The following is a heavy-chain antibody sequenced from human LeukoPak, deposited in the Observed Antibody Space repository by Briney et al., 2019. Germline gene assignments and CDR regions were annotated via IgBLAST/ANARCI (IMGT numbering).Heavy chain of an antibody. Sequence: SETLSLTCAVYGGSFSGYYWSWIRQPPGKGLEWIGEINHSGSTNYNPSLKSRVTISVDTSKNQFSLKLSSVTAADTAVYYCARESWIQLWLPDYWGQGTLVTVSS. J-gene: IGHJ4*02. CDR3: ARESWIQLWLPDY. CDR2: INHSGST. CDR1: GGSFSGYY. V-gene: IGHV4-34*01. D-gene: IGHD5-18*01.